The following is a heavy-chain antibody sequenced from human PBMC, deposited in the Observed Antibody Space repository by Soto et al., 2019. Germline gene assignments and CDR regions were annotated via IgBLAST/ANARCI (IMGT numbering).Heavy chain of an antibody. CDR3: ARARIAQFDY. J-gene: IGHJ4*02. D-gene: IGHD6-13*01. CDR2: ISSSSSTI. Sequence: GGSLRLSCAASGFTFSSYSMNWVRQAPGKGLEWVSYISSSSSTIYYADSVKGRFTISRDNAKNSLYLQMNSLRAEDTAVYYCARARIAQFDYWGQRTLVTVSS. V-gene: IGHV3-48*01. CDR1: GFTFSSYS.